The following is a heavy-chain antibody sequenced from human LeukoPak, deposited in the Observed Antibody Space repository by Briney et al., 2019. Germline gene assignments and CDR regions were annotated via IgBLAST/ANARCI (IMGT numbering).Heavy chain of an antibody. D-gene: IGHD1-26*01. J-gene: IGHJ4*02. V-gene: IGHV1-18*01. CDR3: ARVIVGAWPFDY. CDR2: ISAYNGNT. CDR1: GYTFTSFG. Sequence: ASVKVSCKASGYTFTSFGISWVRQAPGQGLEWMGWISAYNGNTNYAQKLQGRVTMTTDTSTSTAYMELRSLRSDDTAVYYCARVIVGAWPFDYWGQGTLVTVSS.